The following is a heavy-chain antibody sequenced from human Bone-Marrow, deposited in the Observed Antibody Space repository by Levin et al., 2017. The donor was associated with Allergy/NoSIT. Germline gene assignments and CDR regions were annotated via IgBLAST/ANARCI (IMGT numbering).Heavy chain of an antibody. CDR2: INHSGST. CDR1: GGSFSGYY. J-gene: IGHJ6*02. D-gene: IGHD2-2*01. V-gene: IGHV4-34*01. CDR3: ASRSPAASYYGMDV. Sequence: GSLRLSCAVYGGSFSGYYWSWIRQPPGKGLEWIGEINHSGSTNYNPSLKSRVTISVDTSKNQFSLKLSSVTAADTAVYYCASRSPAASYYGMDVWGQGTTVTVSS.